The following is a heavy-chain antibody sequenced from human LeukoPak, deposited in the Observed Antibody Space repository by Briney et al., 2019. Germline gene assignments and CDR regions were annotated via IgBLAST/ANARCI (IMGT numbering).Heavy chain of an antibody. CDR1: GFTFSSYW. J-gene: IGHJ4*02. CDR2: IKQDGSEK. CDR3: ARTGTTFDY. Sequence: GGSLRLSCAASGFTFSSYWMSWVRQAPGKGLEWVAKIKQDGSEKYYVDSVKGRFTISRDNAKNSLYLQMYNLRVEDTAVYYCARTGTTFDYWGQGTLVTVSS. D-gene: IGHD1-1*01. V-gene: IGHV3-7*03.